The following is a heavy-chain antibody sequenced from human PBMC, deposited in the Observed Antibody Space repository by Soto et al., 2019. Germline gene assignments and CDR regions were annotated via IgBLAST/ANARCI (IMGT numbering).Heavy chain of an antibody. Sequence: SATPSITCHAAGVTIRGHYGNWLRLPPGKTLEWIGSIYYTGGTNYNPSLKSRVTIAVDTSKNHFSLKFNSLTAADTAVYYCASGTLSTIAAPDSWGQGTLVTVSS. CDR3: ASGTLSTIAAPDS. V-gene: IGHV4-59*07. D-gene: IGHD6-13*01. CDR1: GVTIRGHY. CDR2: IYYTGGT. J-gene: IGHJ4*02.